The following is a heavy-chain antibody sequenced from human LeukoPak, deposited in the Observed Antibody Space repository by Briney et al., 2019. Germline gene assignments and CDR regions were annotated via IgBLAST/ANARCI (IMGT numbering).Heavy chain of an antibody. Sequence: SETLSLTCTVSGGSISSSSYYWGWIRQPPGKGLEWIGSIYYSGSTYYNPSLKSRVTISVDTSKNQFSLKLSSVTAADRAVYYCARHPPYYYGSGNNWFDPWGQGTLVTVSS. V-gene: IGHV4-39*01. J-gene: IGHJ5*02. CDR2: IYYSGST. D-gene: IGHD3-10*01. CDR3: ARHPPYYYGSGNNWFDP. CDR1: GGSISSSSYY.